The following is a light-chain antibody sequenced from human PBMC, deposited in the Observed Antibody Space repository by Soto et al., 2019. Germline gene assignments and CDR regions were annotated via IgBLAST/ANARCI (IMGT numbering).Light chain of an antibody. CDR2: GAS. V-gene: IGKV3-20*01. Sequence: EIVLTQSPGTLSLSPGKRATLSCRASQSISSSYLAWYQQRPGQAPRLLIYGASSRATGIPDRFSGCGSGTEFTLTISRLEPEDFAVYYCQQYGSSSWTFGQGTKVEIK. J-gene: IGKJ1*01. CDR3: QQYGSSSWT. CDR1: QSISSSY.